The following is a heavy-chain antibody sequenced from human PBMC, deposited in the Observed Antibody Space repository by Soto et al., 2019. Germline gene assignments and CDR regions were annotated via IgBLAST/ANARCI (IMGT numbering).Heavy chain of an antibody. J-gene: IGHJ6*02. CDR1: GATFSSCS. CDR2: IIPIFGTA. Sequence: CESLGATFSSCSISWVRQAPGQGLEWMGGIIPIFGTANYAQKFQGRVTITADESTSTAYMELSSLRSEDTAVYYCARLNDSSGYYYGYYYYYGMDVWGQGTTVTVSS. CDR3: ARLNDSSGYYYGYYYYYGMDV. D-gene: IGHD3-22*01. V-gene: IGHV1-69*01.